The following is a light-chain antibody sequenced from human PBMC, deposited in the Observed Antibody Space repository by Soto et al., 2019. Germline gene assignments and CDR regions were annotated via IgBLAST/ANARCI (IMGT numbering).Light chain of an antibody. CDR1: SSDVGGYNY. Sequence: QSALTQPASVSGSPGQSITISCTGTSSDVGGYNYVSWYQQHPGKAPKVMIYDVGNRPSGVSNRFSGSKSGNTASLTISGLQAEDEADYYCSSYTSSSTLLVFGTGTKVTVL. CDR2: DVG. J-gene: IGLJ1*01. CDR3: SSYTSSSTLLV. V-gene: IGLV2-14*01.